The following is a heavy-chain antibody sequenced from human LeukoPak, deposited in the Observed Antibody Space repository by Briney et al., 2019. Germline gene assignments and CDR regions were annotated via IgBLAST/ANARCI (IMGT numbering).Heavy chain of an antibody. Sequence: GGSLRLSCAASGFTFRNYAMYWVRQAPGKGLEWVSAISGGGSTYHADSVKGRFTISRDNSKNTLYLQMNSLRAEDTAVYYCAKDRGYYYDSSGYYYFDYWGQGTLVTVSS. V-gene: IGHV3-23*01. CDR3: AKDRGYYYDSSGYYYFDY. CDR1: GFTFRNYA. D-gene: IGHD3-22*01. J-gene: IGHJ4*02. CDR2: ISGGGST.